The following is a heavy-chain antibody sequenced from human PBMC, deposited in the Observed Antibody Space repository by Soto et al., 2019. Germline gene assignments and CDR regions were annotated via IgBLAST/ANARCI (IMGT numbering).Heavy chain of an antibody. J-gene: IGHJ3*02. CDR1: GYRFTSYG. CDR3: ARVLGGDSPPFAFDI. Sequence: ASVKVSCKASGYRFTSYGITWVRQAPGQGLEWMGWITTNNGKTNYAQKLQGRVTMTTDTSTSTAYMELRSLRSDDTAVYYCARVLGGDSPPFAFDIWGQGTMVTV. V-gene: IGHV1-18*04. CDR2: ITTNNGKT. D-gene: IGHD2-21*02.